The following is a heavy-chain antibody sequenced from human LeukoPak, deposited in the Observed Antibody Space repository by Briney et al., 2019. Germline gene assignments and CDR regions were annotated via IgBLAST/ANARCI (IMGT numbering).Heavy chain of an antibody. D-gene: IGHD3-16*01. CDR2: IDDRGNT. V-gene: IGHV4-34*01. Sequence: SETLSLTCAAYGVSFSGSFRDCYWRWIRQPPGKGLDWIGEIDDRGNTNYDPSLKRRVTISVDTSKNQFSLKLSSVTAANTAVYYCARLDSIQLITYWGQGSLVSVSS. CDR3: ARLDSIQLITY. J-gene: IGHJ4*02. CDR1: GVSFSGSFRDCY.